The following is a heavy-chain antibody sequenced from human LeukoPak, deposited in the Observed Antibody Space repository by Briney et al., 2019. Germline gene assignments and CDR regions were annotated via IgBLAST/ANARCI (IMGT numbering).Heavy chain of an antibody. CDR3: AKLPWGYYYDSSGYYYFDY. CDR2: IGGSGGST. Sequence: GGSLRLSCAASGSTFSDYAMSWVRQAPGMGLEWVSVIGGSGGSTYYADSVKGRFTISRDNSKNTLYLQMNSLRAEDTAVYYCAKLPWGYYYDSSGYYYFDYWGQGTLVTVSS. J-gene: IGHJ4*02. D-gene: IGHD3-22*01. V-gene: IGHV3-23*01. CDR1: GSTFSDYA.